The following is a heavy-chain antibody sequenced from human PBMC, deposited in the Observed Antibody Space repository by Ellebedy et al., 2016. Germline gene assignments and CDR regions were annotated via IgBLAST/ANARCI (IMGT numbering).Heavy chain of an antibody. CDR2: IYYSGST. CDR1: YDSISSYY. D-gene: IGHD1-14*01. Sequence: SETLSLTCTVSYDSISSYYWSWIRQPPGKGLEWIGYIYYSGSTNCNPSLKSRVTIELDTSKNQLSLKMSSVTAADTAVYYCATGPNQDFFDYWGQGTLVTVSS. V-gene: IGHV4-59*01. J-gene: IGHJ4*02. CDR3: ATGPNQDFFDY.